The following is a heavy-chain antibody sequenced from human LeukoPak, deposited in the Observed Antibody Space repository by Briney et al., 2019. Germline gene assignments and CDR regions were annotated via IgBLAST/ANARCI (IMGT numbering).Heavy chain of an antibody. CDR3: AADIGIAAAGLFQH. Sequence: SVKVSCKASGFTFTSPAVQWVRQARGQRLEWIGWIVVGSGNTNYAQKFQERVTITRDMSTSTAYMELSSLRSEDTAVYYCAADIGIAAAGLFQHWGQGTLVTVSS. CDR1: GFTFTSPA. J-gene: IGHJ1*01. D-gene: IGHD6-13*01. V-gene: IGHV1-58*01. CDR2: IVVGSGNT.